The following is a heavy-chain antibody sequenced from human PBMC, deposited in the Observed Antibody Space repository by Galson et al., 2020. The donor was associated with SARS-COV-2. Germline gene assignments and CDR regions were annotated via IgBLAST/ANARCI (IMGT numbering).Heavy chain of an antibody. CDR3: ARLHYGEYAPEAFDI. J-gene: IGHJ3*02. V-gene: IGHV4-30-2*01. CDR1: GTSISSGSYS. Sequence: SETLSLTCAVSGTSISSGSYSWNWIRQPPGKGLEWIGYISHSGGTYYNPSLKIRVTISGDRSKNQFSLRLSSVTAADTAVYYCARLHYGEYAPEAFDIWGPGTRVTV. D-gene: IGHD4-17*01. CDR2: ISHSGGT.